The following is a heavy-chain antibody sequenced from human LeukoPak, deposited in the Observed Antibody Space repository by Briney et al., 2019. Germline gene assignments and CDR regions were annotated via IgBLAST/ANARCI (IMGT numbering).Heavy chain of an antibody. D-gene: IGHD3-10*01. CDR3: ARSRAVRGVMTSPFFDY. CDR2: INAGNGNT. V-gene: IGHV1-3*01. J-gene: IGHJ4*02. Sequence: ASVKVSCKASGYTFTSYAMHWVRQAPGQRLEWMGWINAGNGNTKYSQKFQGRVIITRDTSASTAYMELSSLRSEDTAVYYCARSRAVRGVMTSPFFDYWGQGTLVTVSS. CDR1: GYTFTSYA.